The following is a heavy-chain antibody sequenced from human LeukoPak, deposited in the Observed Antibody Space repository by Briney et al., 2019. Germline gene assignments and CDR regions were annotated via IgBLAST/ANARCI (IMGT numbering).Heavy chain of an antibody. CDR3: AREVGYTVTTRGAFDI. D-gene: IGHD4-17*01. CDR1: GGSFSGYY. J-gene: IGHJ3*02. Sequence: SETLSLTCAVYGGSFSGYYWSWIRQPPGKGLEWIGEINHSGSTNYNPSLKSRVTISVDTSKNQFSLKLSSVTAADTAVYYCAREVGYTVTTRGAFDIWGQGTMVTVSS. CDR2: INHSGST. V-gene: IGHV4-34*01.